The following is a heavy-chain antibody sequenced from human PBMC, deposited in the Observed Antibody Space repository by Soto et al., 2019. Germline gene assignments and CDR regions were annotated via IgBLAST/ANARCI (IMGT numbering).Heavy chain of an antibody. Sequence: EVQLVESGGGLVQPGGSLRLSCAASGFPLSTYFMTWVRQAPGKGLECVAKIKQDGSGKHYLDSVKGRFTISRDNSKNSLYLQMGSLRGEDAAVYYCARAHGSGLDLWGQGTLVTVSS. CDR3: ARAHGSGLDL. CDR2: IKQDGSGK. CDR1: GFPLSTYF. D-gene: IGHD3-10*01. V-gene: IGHV3-7*04. J-gene: IGHJ5*02.